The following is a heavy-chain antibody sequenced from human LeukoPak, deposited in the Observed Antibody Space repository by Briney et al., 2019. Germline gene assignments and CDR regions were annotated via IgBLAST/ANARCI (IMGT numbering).Heavy chain of an antibody. Sequence: SETLSLTCTVSGGSISSYYWSWIRQPPGKGLEWIGYIYYSGSTNYNPSLKSRVTISVDTSKNQFSLKLSSVTAADTAVYYCARGGYDSSGYKAPNFDYWGQGTLVTVSS. CDR2: IYYSGST. D-gene: IGHD3-22*01. J-gene: IGHJ4*02. CDR3: ARGGYDSSGYKAPNFDY. V-gene: IGHV4-59*01. CDR1: GGSISSYY.